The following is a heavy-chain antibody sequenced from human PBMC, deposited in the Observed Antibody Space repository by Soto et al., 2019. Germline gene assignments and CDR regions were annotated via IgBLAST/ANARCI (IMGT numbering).Heavy chain of an antibody. V-gene: IGHV3-23*01. J-gene: IGHJ4*02. CDR1: GFIFSSYA. CDR2: ISGSGGST. Sequence: PGGSLRLSCAASGFIFSSYAMSWVRQAPGKGLELVSAISGSGGSTYYADSVKGRFTISRDNSKNTLYLQMNSLRAEDTAVYYCAKDLDRGGWYWHYFDYWGQGTLVTVSS. D-gene: IGHD6-19*01. CDR3: AKDLDRGGWYWHYFDY.